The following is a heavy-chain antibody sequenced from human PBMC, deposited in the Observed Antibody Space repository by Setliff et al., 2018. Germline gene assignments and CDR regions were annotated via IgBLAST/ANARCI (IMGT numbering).Heavy chain of an antibody. CDR3: ARLGAPASHDAFDI. V-gene: IGHV5-51*01. D-gene: IGHD6-25*01. CDR2: VFSGDSDT. CDR1: GYRFTTYW. J-gene: IGHJ3*02. Sequence: GESLKISCKGSGYRFTTYWIGWVRQMPGKGLEWMVIVFSGDSDTRYSPSFQGQVTMSADKSINTAYLQWSSLKASDTAMYYCARLGAPASHDAFDIWGQGTMVTVSS.